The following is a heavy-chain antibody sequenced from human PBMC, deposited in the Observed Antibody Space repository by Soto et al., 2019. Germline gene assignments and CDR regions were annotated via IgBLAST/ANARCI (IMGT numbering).Heavy chain of an antibody. CDR3: ARDKGDGSGSYYGY. J-gene: IGHJ4*02. CDR2: ISAYNGNT. Sequence: VASVKVSCKASGYTFTSYGISWVRQAPGQGLEWMGWISAYNGNTNYAQKLQGRVTMTTDTSTSTAYMELRSLRSDDTAVYYCARDKGDGSGSYYGYWGQGTLVTVSS. V-gene: IGHV1-18*01. CDR1: GYTFTSYG. D-gene: IGHD3-10*01.